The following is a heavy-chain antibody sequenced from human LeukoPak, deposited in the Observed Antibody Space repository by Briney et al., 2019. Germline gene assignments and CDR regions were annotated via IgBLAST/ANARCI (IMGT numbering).Heavy chain of an antibody. J-gene: IGHJ4*02. CDR3: ARSITMVRGAPYYFDY. Sequence: GASVKVSCKASGYTFTSYDINWVRQATGQGLEWMGWMNPNSGNTGYAQKFQGRVTMTRDTSISTAYMELSSLRSEDTAVYYCARSITMVRGAPYYFDYWGRGTLVTVSS. D-gene: IGHD3-10*01. V-gene: IGHV1-8*01. CDR1: GYTFTSYD. CDR2: MNPNSGNT.